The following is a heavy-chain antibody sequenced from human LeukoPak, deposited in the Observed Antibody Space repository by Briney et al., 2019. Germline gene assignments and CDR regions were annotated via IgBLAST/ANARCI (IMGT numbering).Heavy chain of an antibody. J-gene: IGHJ4*02. D-gene: IGHD5-24*01. CDR3: ARGRRAGSRFDY. CDR1: GGSFSGYY. CDR2: INHSGST. Sequence: SETLSLTCAVYGGSFSGYYWSWIRQPPGKGLEWIGEINHSGSTNYNPSLKSRVTISVDTSKNQLSLKLSSVTAADTAVYYCARGRRAGSRFDYWGQGTLVTVSS. V-gene: IGHV4-34*01.